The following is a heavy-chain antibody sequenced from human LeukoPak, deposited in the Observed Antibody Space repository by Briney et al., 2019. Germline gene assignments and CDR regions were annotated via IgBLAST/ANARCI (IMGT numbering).Heavy chain of an antibody. Sequence: GGSLRLSCAASGLTFSSYEMNWVRQAPGKGLEWVGRIQSKTDGGTTEYAAPVKGRFTISRDDSKTTLYLQMNSLKTEDTAVYYCATLTVRGVINIWGQGTLVTVSS. V-gene: IGHV3-15*01. CDR1: GLTFSSYE. CDR3: ATLTVRGVINI. J-gene: IGHJ4*02. D-gene: IGHD3-10*01. CDR2: IQSKTDGGTT.